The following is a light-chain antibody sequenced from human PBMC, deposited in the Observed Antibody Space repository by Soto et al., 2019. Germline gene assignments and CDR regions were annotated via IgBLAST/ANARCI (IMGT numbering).Light chain of an antibody. CDR1: SSDVGGYNY. CDR2: DVS. Sequence: QSALTQPRSVSGSPGQSVTISCTGTSSDVGGYNYVSWYQQHPGKAPKLMIYDVSKRPSGVPDHFSGSKSGNTASLTISGLQAEDEADYYCCSYAGSYKGYVFGTGTKVTVL. V-gene: IGLV2-11*01. CDR3: CSYAGSYKGYV. J-gene: IGLJ1*01.